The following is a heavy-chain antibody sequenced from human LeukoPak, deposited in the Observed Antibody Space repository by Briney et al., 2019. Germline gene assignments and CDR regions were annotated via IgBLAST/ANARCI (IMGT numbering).Heavy chain of an antibody. D-gene: IGHD2-2*01. CDR3: ARVNKGRSSTTPRHNWFDP. CDR2: ISSSGSTI. Sequence: PGGSLRLSCTGSAFNFRNNWMHWVRQVPGKGLEWVSYISSSGSTIYYADSVKGRFTISRDNAKNSLYLQMNSLRAEDTAVYYCARVNKGRSSTTPRHNWFDPWGQGTLVTVSS. J-gene: IGHJ5*02. CDR1: AFNFRNNW. V-gene: IGHV3-11*01.